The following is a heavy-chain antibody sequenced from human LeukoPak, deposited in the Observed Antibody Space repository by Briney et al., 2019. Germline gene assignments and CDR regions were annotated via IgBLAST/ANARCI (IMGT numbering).Heavy chain of an antibody. Sequence: GGSLRLSCAASGFTFSSYEMNWVRQAPGKGLEWVSYISSSGSTICYADSVKGRFTISRDNAKNSLYLQMNSLRAEDTAVYYCARGYRIAAADYWGQGTLVTVSS. J-gene: IGHJ4*02. CDR1: GFTFSSYE. CDR3: ARGYRIAAADY. D-gene: IGHD6-13*01. CDR2: ISSSGSTI. V-gene: IGHV3-48*03.